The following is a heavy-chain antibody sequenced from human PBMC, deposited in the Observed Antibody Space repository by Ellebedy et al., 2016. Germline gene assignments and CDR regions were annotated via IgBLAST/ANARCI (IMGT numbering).Heavy chain of an antibody. Sequence: SETLSLTCTVSGGSISSSSYYWGWIRQPPGKGLEWIGSIYYSGSTYYNPSLKSRVTISVDTSKNQFSLKLSSVTAADTAVYYCARALSYDILTGYYPNNWFDPWGQGTLVTVSS. CDR1: GGSISSSSYY. CDR2: IYYSGST. D-gene: IGHD3-9*01. CDR3: ARALSYDILTGYYPNNWFDP. J-gene: IGHJ5*02. V-gene: IGHV4-39*07.